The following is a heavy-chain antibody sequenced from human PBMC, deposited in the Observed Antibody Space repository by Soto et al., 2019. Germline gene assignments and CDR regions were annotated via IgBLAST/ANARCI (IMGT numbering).Heavy chain of an antibody. CDR2: IIPIFGTA. D-gene: IGHD3-10*01. CDR3: ARSGARPGDYYYGMDV. Sequence: QVPLVQSGAEVKKPGSSVKVSCKASGGTVSSYAISWVRQAPGQGLEWMGGIIPIFGTADYAQKFQGRVTITADESTSTAYMELSSLRSEDTAVYYCARSGARPGDYYYGMDVWGQGTTVTVSS. V-gene: IGHV1-69*12. CDR1: GGTVSSYA. J-gene: IGHJ6*02.